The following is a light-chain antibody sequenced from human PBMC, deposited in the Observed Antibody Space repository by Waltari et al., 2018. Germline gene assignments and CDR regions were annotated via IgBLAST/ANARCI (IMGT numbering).Light chain of an antibody. CDR3: QQYFSGHT. CDR1: HSVLETSANKNY. Sequence: DIVMTQSPDSLAVSLGERATINCKSSHSVLETSANKNYLGWYQQRPGQSPKMLFYWASVREAGVPERLSASGSGTDFTLTINSLQAEDVAVYFCQQYFSGHTFGQGTKLEIK. CDR2: WAS. V-gene: IGKV4-1*01. J-gene: IGKJ2*01.